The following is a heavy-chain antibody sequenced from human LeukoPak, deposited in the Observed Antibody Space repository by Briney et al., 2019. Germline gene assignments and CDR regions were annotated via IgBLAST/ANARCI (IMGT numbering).Heavy chain of an antibody. CDR2: IYPGDSDT. D-gene: IGHD2-15*01. J-gene: IGHJ3*01. V-gene: IGHV5-51*01. CDR1: GYSFTSYW. CDR3: ARRVAAIHAFDV. Sequence: GESLKISCQGSGYSFTSYWIAWVRQMPGKGLEWMGIIYPGDSDTRYSPFFQGQVTISADKSISTAYLQWSSLKASDTAMYYCARRVAAIHAFDVWGQGTMVTVSS.